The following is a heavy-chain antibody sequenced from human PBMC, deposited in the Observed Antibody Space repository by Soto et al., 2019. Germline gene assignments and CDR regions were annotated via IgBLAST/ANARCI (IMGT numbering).Heavy chain of an antibody. CDR1: GYSFTSYW. V-gene: IGHV5-10-1*01. CDR3: ARHSEYYDSSGYYPY. J-gene: IGHJ4*02. CDR2: IDPSDSYT. Sequence: PGGSLKISCNGSGYSFTSYWISWVRQMPGKGLEWMGRIDPSDSYTNYSPSFQGHVTISADKSISTAYLQWSSLKASDTAMYYCARHSEYYDSSGYYPYWGQGTLVTVSS. D-gene: IGHD3-22*01.